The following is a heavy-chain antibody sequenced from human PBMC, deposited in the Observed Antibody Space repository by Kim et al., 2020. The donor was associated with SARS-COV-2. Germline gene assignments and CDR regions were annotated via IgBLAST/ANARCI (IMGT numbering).Heavy chain of an antibody. Sequence: ASVKVSCKASGYTFTSYYMHWVRQAPGQGLEWMGIINPSGGSTSYAQKFQGRVTMTRDTSTSTVYMELSSLRSEDTAVYYCARDLYSSSWPTSPTSNWFDPWGQGTLVTVSS. CDR3: ARDLYSSSWPTSPTSNWFDP. V-gene: IGHV1-46*01. D-gene: IGHD6-6*01. J-gene: IGHJ5*02. CDR1: GYTFTSYY. CDR2: INPSGGST.